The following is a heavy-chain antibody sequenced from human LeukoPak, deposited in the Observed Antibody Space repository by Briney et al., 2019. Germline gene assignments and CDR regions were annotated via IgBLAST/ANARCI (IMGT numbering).Heavy chain of an antibody. CDR3: ARTRGLSPGGGWLGYFDY. J-gene: IGHJ4*02. V-gene: IGHV1-69*04. D-gene: IGHD6-19*01. Sequence: SVKVSCKASGGTFSSYAISWVRQAPGQGLEWMGRIIPILGIANYAQKFQGRVTITADESTSTAYMELSSLRSEDTAVYYCARTRGLSPGGGWLGYFDYWGQGTLVTVSS. CDR1: GGTFSSYA. CDR2: IIPILGIA.